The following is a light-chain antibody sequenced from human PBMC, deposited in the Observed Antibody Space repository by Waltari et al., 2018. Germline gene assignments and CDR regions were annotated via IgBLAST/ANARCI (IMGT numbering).Light chain of an antibody. Sequence: EIVLTQSPDTLSLYPGERAALSCRARQTVNNNFLAWYQQKPGQSPRIFIWGASHRAAGVPDRFSGSGSSTDFTLTIIRRQPEDFAVYYCQEYSNSPYTFGQGTKLEIK. CDR3: QEYSNSPYT. CDR1: QTVNNNF. V-gene: IGKV3-20*01. CDR2: GAS. J-gene: IGKJ2*01.